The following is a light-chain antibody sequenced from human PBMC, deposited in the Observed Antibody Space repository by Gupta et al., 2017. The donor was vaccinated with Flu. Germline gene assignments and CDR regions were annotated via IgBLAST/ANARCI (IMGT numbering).Light chain of an antibody. J-gene: IGLJ2*01. CDR2: ENN. CDR3: GTWDSSLSAAGGV. Sequence: QSVLTPPPSVSAAPGQKVTISCSGSSSNIGNNYVSWYQQLPGTAPKLLIYENNKRPSGIPDRFSGSKSGTSATLGITGLQTGDEADYYCGTWDSSLSAAGGVFGGGTKLTVL. CDR1: SSNIGNNY. V-gene: IGLV1-51*02.